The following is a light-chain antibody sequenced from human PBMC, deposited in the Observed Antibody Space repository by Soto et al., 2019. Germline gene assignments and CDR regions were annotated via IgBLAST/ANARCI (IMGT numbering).Light chain of an antibody. CDR3: QQSGSSPPT. Sequence: PGERVTLSCRASQSVSSSYLTWYQQKPGQAPRRLIYGASTRATGIPARFSGSGSGTDFTLTISRLEPEDFAVYYCQQSGSSPPTFGQGTKVDIK. V-gene: IGKV3-20*01. J-gene: IGKJ1*01. CDR2: GAS. CDR1: QSVSSSY.